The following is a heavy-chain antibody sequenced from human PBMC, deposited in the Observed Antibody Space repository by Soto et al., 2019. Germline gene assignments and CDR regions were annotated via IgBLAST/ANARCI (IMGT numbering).Heavy chain of an antibody. CDR3: TRHSDYYGSGPVEDY. CDR1: GFTFSDHY. Sequence: PGGSLRLSCAASGFTFSDHYMDWVRQAPGKGLEWVSTISGSGGSTYYADSVKGRFTISRDNSKNTLYLQMNSLRAEDTAVYYCTRHSDYYGSGPVEDYWGQGTLVTVSS. J-gene: IGHJ4*02. D-gene: IGHD3-10*01. V-gene: IGHV3-23*01. CDR2: ISGSGGST.